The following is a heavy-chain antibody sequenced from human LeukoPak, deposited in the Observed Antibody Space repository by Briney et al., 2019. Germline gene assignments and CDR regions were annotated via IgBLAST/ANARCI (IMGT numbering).Heavy chain of an antibody. D-gene: IGHD2-8*01. CDR1: GGSFSGYY. J-gene: IGHJ5*02. CDR3: ARFYCTNGVCLIGFDP. CDR2: INHSGST. Sequence: SETLSLTRAVYGGSFSGYYWSWIRQPPGKGREWMGEINHSGSTNYNPSLKSRVTISVDTSKNQFSLKLSSVTAADTAVYYCARFYCTNGVCLIGFDPWGQGTLVTVSS. V-gene: IGHV4-34*01.